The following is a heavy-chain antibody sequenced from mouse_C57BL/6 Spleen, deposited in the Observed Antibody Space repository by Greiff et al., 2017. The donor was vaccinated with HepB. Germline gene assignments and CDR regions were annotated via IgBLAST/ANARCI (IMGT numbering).Heavy chain of an antibody. Sequence: EVQLVESGPGLVKPSQSLSLTCSVTGYSITSGYYWNWIRQFPGNKLEWMGYISYDGSNNYNPSLKNRISITRDTSKNQFFLKLNSVTTEDTATYYCAAGNWDGDYWGQGTTLTVSS. CDR1: GYSITSGYY. V-gene: IGHV3-6*01. J-gene: IGHJ2*01. CDR2: ISYDGSN. CDR3: AAGNWDGDY. D-gene: IGHD4-1*01.